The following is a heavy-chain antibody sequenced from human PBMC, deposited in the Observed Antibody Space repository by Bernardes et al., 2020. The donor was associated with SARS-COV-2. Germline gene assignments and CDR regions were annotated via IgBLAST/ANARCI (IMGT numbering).Heavy chain of an antibody. D-gene: IGHD3-10*01. Sequence: GGSLRLSCAAYGFTFDDYAMHWVRQAPGKGLEWVSGISWNSGSIGYADSVKGRFTISRDNAKNSLYLQMNSLRAEDTALYYCAKGRFGSNQGHFDYWGQGTLVTVSS. CDR3: AKGRFGSNQGHFDY. CDR1: GFTFDDYA. V-gene: IGHV3-9*01. CDR2: ISWNSGSI. J-gene: IGHJ4*02.